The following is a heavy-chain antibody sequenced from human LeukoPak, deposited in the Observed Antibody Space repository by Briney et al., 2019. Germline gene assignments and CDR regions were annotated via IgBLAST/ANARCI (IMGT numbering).Heavy chain of an antibody. Sequence: PGGSLRLSCAASGFTFSIYDMNWVRQAPGKGLEWVSYISSGGSVIYYADSVKGRFTISRDNAKNSLYLQMNSLRAEDTAVYYCANFSAMVRGVYYYWGQGTLVTVSS. CDR2: ISSGGSVI. CDR1: GFTFSIYD. V-gene: IGHV3-48*03. D-gene: IGHD3-10*01. CDR3: ANFSAMVRGVYYY. J-gene: IGHJ4*02.